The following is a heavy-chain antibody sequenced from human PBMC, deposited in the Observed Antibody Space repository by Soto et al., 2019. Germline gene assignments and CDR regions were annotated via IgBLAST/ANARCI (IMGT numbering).Heavy chain of an antibody. D-gene: IGHD3-16*01. J-gene: IGHJ5*02. CDR2: IYCDDDK. V-gene: IGHV2-5*02. Sequence: QITLKESGPTLVKPTQTLTLTCTFSGFSLTTRGVGVGWIRQPPGKALECLALIYCDDDKRYSPSLQSRLSITKDTSKNQMVLTMTNVDPVDTATYYCAHIPNYYQYDWFDPWGQGTLVSVSS. CDR1: GFSLTTRGVG. CDR3: AHIPNYYQYDWFDP.